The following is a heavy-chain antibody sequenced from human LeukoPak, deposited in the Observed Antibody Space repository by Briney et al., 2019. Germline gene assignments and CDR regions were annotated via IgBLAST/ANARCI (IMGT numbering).Heavy chain of an antibody. CDR2: ISGDGSSA. Sequence: GGSLRLSCAASGFTFSSYWMHWVRQAPGKGLVWVSRISGDGSSAIYADSVKGRFTISSDNAKNTLYLQMNSLRAEDTAVYYCLPMVRGVNWGQGTLVTVSS. CDR3: LPMVRGVN. V-gene: IGHV3-74*01. CDR1: GFTFSSYW. J-gene: IGHJ4*02. D-gene: IGHD3-10*01.